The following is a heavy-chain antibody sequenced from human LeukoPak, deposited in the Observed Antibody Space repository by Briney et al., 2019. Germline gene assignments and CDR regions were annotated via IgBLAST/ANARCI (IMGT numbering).Heavy chain of an antibody. CDR1: GFTFSDYY. J-gene: IGHJ4*02. D-gene: IGHD3-22*01. Sequence: GGSLRLSCAASGFTFSDYYMSWIRQAPGKGLEWVSYISSSGSTIYYADSVKGRFTISRDNAKNSLYLQMNSLRAEDTAVYYCAKEASITMIVVAGLDYWGQGTLVTVSS. CDR3: AKEASITMIVVAGLDY. V-gene: IGHV3-11*01. CDR2: ISSSGSTI.